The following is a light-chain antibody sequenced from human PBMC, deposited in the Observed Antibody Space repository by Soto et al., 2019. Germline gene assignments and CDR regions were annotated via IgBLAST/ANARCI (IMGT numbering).Light chain of an antibody. CDR3: QHGYVARYS. V-gene: IGKV1-39*01. CDR1: QDINVY. CDR2: SAS. J-gene: IGKJ2*03. Sequence: DTQMTQSPSSLSASIGDTVTITCRASQDINVYLNWYQQKPGEVPKLLIYSASTLHSGVPSRFTGSGSETDFSLTIRSLQPEDFATYYCQHGYVARYSFGQGTKVDI.